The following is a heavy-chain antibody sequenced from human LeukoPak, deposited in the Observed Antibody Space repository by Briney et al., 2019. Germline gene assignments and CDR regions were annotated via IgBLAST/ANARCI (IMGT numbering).Heavy chain of an antibody. Sequence: SVKVSCKASGGTFSSYAISWVRQAPGQGLEWMGGIIPIFGTANYAQKFQGRVTITADESASTAYMELSSLRSEDTAVYYCARDLFTYYDSSGLRFWGQGTLVTVSS. CDR2: IIPIFGTA. V-gene: IGHV1-69*13. J-gene: IGHJ4*02. D-gene: IGHD3-22*01. CDR3: ARDLFTYYDSSGLRF. CDR1: GGTFSSYA.